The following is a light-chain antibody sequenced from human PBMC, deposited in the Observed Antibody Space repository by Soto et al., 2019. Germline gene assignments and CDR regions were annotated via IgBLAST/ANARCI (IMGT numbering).Light chain of an antibody. CDR2: QAS. Sequence: DLQMTQSPSTLSASVGDRVTITCRASQSLNSELAWCQQKPGKAPKLLIYQASSLKGGVPSRFTGTGSGTEFTLTISSLQPDDSATYYCQQYNAYSLTFGGGTKVEIK. V-gene: IGKV1-5*03. J-gene: IGKJ4*01. CDR3: QQYNAYSLT. CDR1: QSLNSE.